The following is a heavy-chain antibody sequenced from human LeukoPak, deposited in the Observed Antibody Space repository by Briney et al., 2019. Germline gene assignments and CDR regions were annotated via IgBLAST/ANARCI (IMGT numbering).Heavy chain of an antibody. J-gene: IGHJ6*03. CDR1: GGSISSYY. CDR3: ARYYSSSWRSPYYYYYYYMDV. CDR2: IYYSGST. V-gene: IGHV4-59*01. Sequence: PSETLSLTCTVSGGSISSYYWSWIRQPPGKGLEWIGYIYYSGSTNYNPSLKSRVTISVDTSKNQFSLKLSSVTAADTAVYYCARYYSSSWRSPYYYYYYYMDVWGKGTTVTVSS. D-gene: IGHD6-13*01.